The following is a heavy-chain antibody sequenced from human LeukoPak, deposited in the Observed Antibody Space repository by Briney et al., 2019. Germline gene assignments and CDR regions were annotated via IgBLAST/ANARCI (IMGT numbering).Heavy chain of an antibody. V-gene: IGHV3-48*01. J-gene: IGHJ4*02. D-gene: IGHD2-21*02. CDR3: ARDIGSDSRGY. CDR2: ISSSSTPI. Sequence: PGGSLRLSCAASGFTFSSYSMNWVGQAPGKGVEGVSYISSSSTPIYYADSVKRRFTISRDNAKNSLYLQMNSLRAEDTAVYYCARDIGSDSRGYWGQGTLVTVSS. CDR1: GFTFSSYS.